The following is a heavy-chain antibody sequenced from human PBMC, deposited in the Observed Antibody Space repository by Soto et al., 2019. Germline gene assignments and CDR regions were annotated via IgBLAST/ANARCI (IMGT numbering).Heavy chain of an antibody. V-gene: IGHV3-48*01. Sequence: GGSLRLSYAASGFTFSSYSMNWVRQAPGKGLEWVSYISSSSSTIYYADSVKGRFTISRDNAKNSLYLQMNSLRAEDTAVYYCARDLGIQLWLNDGYWGQGTLVTVSS. CDR1: GFTFSSYS. CDR2: ISSSSSTI. D-gene: IGHD5-18*01. J-gene: IGHJ4*02. CDR3: ARDLGIQLWLNDGY.